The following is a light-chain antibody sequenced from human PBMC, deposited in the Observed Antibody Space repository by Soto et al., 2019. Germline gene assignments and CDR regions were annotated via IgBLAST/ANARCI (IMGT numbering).Light chain of an antibody. CDR2: SNN. V-gene: IGLV1-44*01. CDR1: SSNIGSNT. CDR3: AAWDDSLNGPHVV. J-gene: IGLJ2*01. Sequence: QSVLTQPPSASGTPGQRVTISCSGSSSNIGSNTVIWYQQLPGTAPKLLIYSNNQRPSGVPDRFSGSKSGTSASLAISGLQSEDEADYYCAAWDDSLNGPHVVFGGGTKLTVL.